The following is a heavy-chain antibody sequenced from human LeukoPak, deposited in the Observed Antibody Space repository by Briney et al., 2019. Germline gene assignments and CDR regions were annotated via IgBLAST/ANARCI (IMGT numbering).Heavy chain of an antibody. V-gene: IGHV3-30*18. Sequence: PGGSLRLSCAASGFTFSSYGMHWGRQAPGKGLEWVAVISYDGSNKYYADSVKGRFTISRDNSKNTLYLQMNSLRAEDTAVYYCAKVPSEGYGPDYWGQGTLVTVSS. J-gene: IGHJ4*02. CDR1: GFTFSSYG. D-gene: IGHD5-18*01. CDR3: AKVPSEGYGPDY. CDR2: ISYDGSNK.